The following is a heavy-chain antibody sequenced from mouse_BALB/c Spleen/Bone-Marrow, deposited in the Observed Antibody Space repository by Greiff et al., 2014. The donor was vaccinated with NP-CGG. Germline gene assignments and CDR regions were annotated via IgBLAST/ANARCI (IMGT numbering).Heavy chain of an antibody. CDR1: GYSFTSYW. CDR3: ASPSDGNPFAY. V-gene: IGHV1S126*01. J-gene: IGHJ3*01. Sequence: VQGVESGPQLVRPGASVKISCKASGYSFTSYWMHWVKQRPGQGLEWIGMIDPSVSETRLNQKFKDKATLTVDKSSSTAYMQLSSPTSEDSAVYYCASPSDGNPFAYWGQGTLVTVSA. D-gene: IGHD2-1*01. CDR2: IDPSVSET.